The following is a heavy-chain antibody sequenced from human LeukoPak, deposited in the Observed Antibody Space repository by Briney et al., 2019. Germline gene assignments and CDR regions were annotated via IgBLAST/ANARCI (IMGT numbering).Heavy chain of an antibody. J-gene: IGHJ4*02. CDR1: GYSISSGYY. V-gene: IGHV4-38-2*02. CDR2: MYHSGST. D-gene: IGHD3-22*01. CDR3: ARDTNYDSSGDAIFDY. Sequence: SETLSLTCAVSGYSISSGYYWGWIRQPPGKGLEWIGSMYHSGSTYYNPSLKSRVTISVDTPKNQFSLMLRSVTAADTAVYYCARDTNYDSSGDAIFDYWGQGTLVTVSS.